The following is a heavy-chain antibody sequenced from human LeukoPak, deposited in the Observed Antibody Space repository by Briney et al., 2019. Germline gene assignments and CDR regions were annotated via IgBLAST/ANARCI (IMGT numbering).Heavy chain of an antibody. Sequence: SQTLSLTCAISGDSVSSNSAAWNWIRQSPSRGLEWLGRTYYRSKWYNDYAVSVKSRITINPDTSKNQFSLQLNSVTPEDTAVYYCARALNSGSYYLRPNYWYSDLWGRGTLVTVSS. D-gene: IGHD1-26*01. J-gene: IGHJ2*01. CDR1: GDSVSSNSAA. CDR2: TYYRSKWYN. V-gene: IGHV6-1*01. CDR3: ARALNSGSYYLRPNYWYSDL.